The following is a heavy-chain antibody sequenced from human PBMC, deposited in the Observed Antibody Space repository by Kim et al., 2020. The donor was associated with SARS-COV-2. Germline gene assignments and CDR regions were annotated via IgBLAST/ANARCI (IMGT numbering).Heavy chain of an antibody. J-gene: IGHJ6*02. CDR3: ARVSLSDRGFSYYAIDV. D-gene: IGHD2-21*02. Sequence: GAWIRQFPGKGLEWIGHIDFSGTTFYNSTLKSRLTISVDISKNQFSLDLFSVTAADTAMYYCARVSLSDRGFSYYAIDVWGQGTTVTVSS. CDR2: IDFSGTT. V-gene: IGHV4-31*02.